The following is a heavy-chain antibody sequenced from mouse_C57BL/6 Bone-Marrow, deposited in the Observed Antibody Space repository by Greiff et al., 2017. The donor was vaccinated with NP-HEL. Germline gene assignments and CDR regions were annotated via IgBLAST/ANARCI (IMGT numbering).Heavy chain of an antibody. CDR3: ARPMVTTVPFAY. Sequence: VKLVESGAELARPGASVKLSCKASGYTFTSYGISWVKQRTGQGLEWIGEIYPRSGNTYYNEKFKGKATLTADKSSSTAYMELRSLTSEDSAVYFCARPMVTTVPFAYWGQGTLVTVSA. V-gene: IGHV1-81*01. D-gene: IGHD2-2*01. J-gene: IGHJ3*01. CDR2: IYPRSGNT. CDR1: GYTFTSYG.